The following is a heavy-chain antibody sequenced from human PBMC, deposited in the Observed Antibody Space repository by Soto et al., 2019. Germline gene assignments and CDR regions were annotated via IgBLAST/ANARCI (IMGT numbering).Heavy chain of an antibody. V-gene: IGHV3-48*03. J-gene: IGHJ6*02. D-gene: IGHD6-6*01. CDR3: ARDGRAARCYYGLEM. Sequence: PGGSLRLSCAASGFTFSSYEMNWVRQAPGKGLEWVSYISSSGSTIYYADSVKGRFTISRDNAKNSLYLQMNSLRAEDTAVSYCARDGRAARCYYGLEMWGQGATENVSS. CDR2: ISSSGSTI. CDR1: GFTFSSYE.